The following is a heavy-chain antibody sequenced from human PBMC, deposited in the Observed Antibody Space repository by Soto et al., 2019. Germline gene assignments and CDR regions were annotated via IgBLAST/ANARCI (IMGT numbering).Heavy chain of an antibody. V-gene: IGHV3-66*01. CDR1: LFIVSDNY. CDR2: IYSGGGT. CDR3: ATRMTTAPY. D-gene: IGHD4-17*01. Sequence: EVRLVQSGGGLVQPGGSLRLSCAASLFIVSDNYMSWVRQAPGKGLEWVSLIYSGGGTDYAESVKGRCTISRDNSKNTLYLQMNSLQAEDTGIYYCATRMTTAPYWGQGTVVTVSS. J-gene: IGHJ4*02.